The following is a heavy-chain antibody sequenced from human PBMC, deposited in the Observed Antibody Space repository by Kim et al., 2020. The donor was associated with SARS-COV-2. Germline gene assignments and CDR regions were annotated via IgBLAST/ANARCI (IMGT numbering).Heavy chain of an antibody. D-gene: IGHD3-10*01. CDR1: GFTFDDYA. CDR3: ANYYGSGNAY. Sequence: GGSLRLSCAASGFTFDDYAMHWVRQAPGKGLEWVSLISGDGGSTYYADSVKGRFTISRDNSKNSLYLQMNSLRTEDTALYYCANYYGSGNAYWGQGTLVTVSS. CDR2: ISGDGGST. J-gene: IGHJ4*02. V-gene: IGHV3-43*02.